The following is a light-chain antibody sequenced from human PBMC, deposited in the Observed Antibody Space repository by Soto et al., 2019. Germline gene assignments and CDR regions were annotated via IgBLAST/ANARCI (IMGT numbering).Light chain of an antibody. CDR3: QQCGDSPQT. CDR1: YTISNNY. CDR2: GAF. J-gene: IGKJ1*01. V-gene: IGKV3-20*01. Sequence: EIVLTQSPGTLSLSPGERATLSCRASYTISNNYVAWYQQKPGQAPRLLIFGAFRRATGIPDRFSGGGSGTQFTLTVSRLEPEDVAVYFCQQCGDSPQTFGQGTKVEVK.